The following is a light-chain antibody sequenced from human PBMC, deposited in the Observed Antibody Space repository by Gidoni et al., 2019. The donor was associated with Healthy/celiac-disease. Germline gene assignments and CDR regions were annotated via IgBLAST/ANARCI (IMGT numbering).Light chain of an antibody. V-gene: IGKV3-11*01. CDR2: DAS. J-gene: IGKJ4*01. CDR1: QSASSY. Sequence: EIVLTQSPATLSLSPGERATLSCRASQSASSYLAWYQQKPGQAPRLLNYDASNRATGIPARFSGSGSGTDFTLTISSLEPEDFAVYYCQQRSSWPPTVTFGGGTKVEIK. CDR3: QQRSSWPPTVT.